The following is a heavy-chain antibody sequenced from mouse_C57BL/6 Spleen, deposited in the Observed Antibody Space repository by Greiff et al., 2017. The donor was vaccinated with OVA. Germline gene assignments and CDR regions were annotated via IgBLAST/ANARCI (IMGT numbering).Heavy chain of an antibody. Sequence: DVMLVESGGGLVKPGGSLKLSCAASGFTFSSYAMSWVRQTPEKRLEWVATISDGGSYTYSPDNVKGRFTISRDNAKNNLYLQMSHLKSEDTAMYYCARGGDYWYFDVWGTGTTVTVSS. V-gene: IGHV5-4*03. CDR3: ARGGDYWYFDV. CDR1: GFTFSSYA. J-gene: IGHJ1*03. CDR2: ISDGGSYT. D-gene: IGHD2-13*01.